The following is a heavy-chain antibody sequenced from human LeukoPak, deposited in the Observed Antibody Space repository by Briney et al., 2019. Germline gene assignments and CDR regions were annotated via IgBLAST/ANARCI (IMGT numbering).Heavy chain of an antibody. V-gene: IGHV4-34*01. CDR1: GGSLSGYY. Sequence: SETLSLTCAVYGGSLSGYYWSWIRQPPGKGLEWIGEINHSGSTNYNPSLKSRVTISVDTSKNQFSLKLSSVTAADTAVYYCARHPLIAAIDYWGQGTLVTVSS. D-gene: IGHD2-2*02. CDR2: INHSGST. J-gene: IGHJ4*02. CDR3: ARHPLIAAIDY.